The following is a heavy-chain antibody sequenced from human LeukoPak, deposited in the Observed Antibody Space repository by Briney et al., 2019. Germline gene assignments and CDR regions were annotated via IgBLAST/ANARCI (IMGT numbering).Heavy chain of an antibody. D-gene: IGHD2-15*01. V-gene: IGHV4-34*01. Sequence: SETLSLTCAVHGGSFSAYYWSWIRQPPGKGLEWMGEINHSGSTNYNPSLKSRATISVDTSKKQFSLKLSSLTAADTAVYYCARGSCSGGSCYLYNYYHYMDVWGKGTTVTVSS. CDR2: INHSGST. CDR3: ARGSCSGGSCYLYNYYHYMDV. CDR1: GGSFSAYY. J-gene: IGHJ6*03.